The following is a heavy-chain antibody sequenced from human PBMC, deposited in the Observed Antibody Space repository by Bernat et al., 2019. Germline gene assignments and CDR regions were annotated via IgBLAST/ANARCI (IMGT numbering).Heavy chain of an antibody. Sequence: QVQLQQSGPGLVKPSQTLSLTCAISGDSVSSNSAAWNWIRHSPSRGLEWLGRTYYRSKWSDNYAVSVKSRITINRDTSKNQFSLQLNSVTPEDTAVYYCARGALFRDYYMDVWGKGTTVTVSS. CDR1: GDSVSSNSAA. CDR3: ARGALFRDYYMDV. CDR2: TYYRSKWSD. V-gene: IGHV6-1*01. J-gene: IGHJ6*03. D-gene: IGHD5-24*01.